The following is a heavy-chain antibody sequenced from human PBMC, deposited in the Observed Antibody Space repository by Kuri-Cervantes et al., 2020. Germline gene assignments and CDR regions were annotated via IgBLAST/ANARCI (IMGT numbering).Heavy chain of an antibody. CDR1: GDSVSSYY. V-gene: IGHV4-59*02. J-gene: IGHJ4*02. D-gene: IGHD7-27*01. CDR3: AREPNWGSGY. CDR2: IYYSGRT. Sequence: SETLSLTCTVSGDSVSSYYWSWIRQPPGKGLEWIGYIYYSGRTYYSPSLKSRVTISVDTSKNQFSLKLSSVTAADTAVYYCAREPNWGSGYWGQGTLVTVSS.